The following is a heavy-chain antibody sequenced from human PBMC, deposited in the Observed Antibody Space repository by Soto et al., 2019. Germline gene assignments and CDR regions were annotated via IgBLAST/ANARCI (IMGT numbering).Heavy chain of an antibody. Sequence: SETLSLSCAVSGGSVSSCTFYCSWIRQPPGKGLEWIGYFSYTGSTKYSPSLKSRATISVDTSKNKFSLKLSSVTAADTAIYYCARGDAINCSDTWAQGIMVTVSS. D-gene: IGHD2-2*01. V-gene: IGHV4-61*01. CDR3: ARGDAINCSDT. CDR2: FSYTGST. CDR1: GGSVSSCTFY. J-gene: IGHJ5*02.